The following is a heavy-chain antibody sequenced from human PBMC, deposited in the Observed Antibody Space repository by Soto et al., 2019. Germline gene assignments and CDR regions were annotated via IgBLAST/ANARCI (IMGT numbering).Heavy chain of an antibody. D-gene: IGHD2-15*01. V-gene: IGHV4-34*01. Sequence: PSETLSLTCAVYGGSFSGYYWSWIRQPPGKGLEWIGEINHSGSTNYNPSLKSRVTISVDTSKNQSSLKLSSVTAADTAVYYCARGGIVVVVAATTDYYYMDVWGKGTTVTVSS. CDR1: GGSFSGYY. CDR3: ARGGIVVVVAATTDYYYMDV. CDR2: INHSGST. J-gene: IGHJ6*03.